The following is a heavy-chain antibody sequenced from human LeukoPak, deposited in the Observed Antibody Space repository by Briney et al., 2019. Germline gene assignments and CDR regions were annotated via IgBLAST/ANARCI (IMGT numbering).Heavy chain of an antibody. J-gene: IGHJ5*02. V-gene: IGHV3-11*04. Sequence: KPGGSLRLSCAASGFTFSDYYMSWIRQAPGKGLEWVSYTSSSGSTIYYADSVKGRFTISRDNAKNSLYLQMNSLRAEDTAVYYCARRFWSGYYNWFDPWGQGTLVTVSS. CDR3: ARRFWSGYYNWFDP. D-gene: IGHD3-3*01. CDR1: GFTFSDYY. CDR2: TSSSGSTI.